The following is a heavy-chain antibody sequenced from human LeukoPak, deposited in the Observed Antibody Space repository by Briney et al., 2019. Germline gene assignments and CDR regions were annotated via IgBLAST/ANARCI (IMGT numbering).Heavy chain of an antibody. CDR2: IKQDGSEK. V-gene: IGHV3-7*01. D-gene: IGHD3-3*01. CDR1: GFTFSSYW. J-gene: IGHJ5*02. CDR3: ARDNGYYDFWSGYGGNWFDP. Sequence: PGGSLRLSCAASGFTFSSYWMSWVRQAPGKGLEWVANIKQDGSEKYCVDSVKGRFTISRDNAKNSLYLQMNSLRAEDTAVYYCARDNGYYDFWSGYGGNWFDPWGQGTLVTVSS.